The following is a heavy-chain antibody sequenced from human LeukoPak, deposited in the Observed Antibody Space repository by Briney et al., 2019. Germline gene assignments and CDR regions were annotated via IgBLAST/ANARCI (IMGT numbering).Heavy chain of an antibody. CDR2: ISETI. J-gene: IGHJ4*02. D-gene: IGHD3-16*01. V-gene: IGHV3-48*04. CDR3: VREVGRPKTFYFDS. Sequence: PGGSLRLSCIASGFVFSRDNMNCGRHAPGERLEWVAHISETIYYADSVQGRFTISRDNAKNSLYLQMSNLRVDDTAMYYCVREVGRPKTFYFDSWGRGAPVTVSS. CDR1: GFVFSRDN.